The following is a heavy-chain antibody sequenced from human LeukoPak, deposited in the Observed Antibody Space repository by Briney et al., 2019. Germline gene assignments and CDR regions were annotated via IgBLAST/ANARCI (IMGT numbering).Heavy chain of an antibody. V-gene: IGHV3-74*01. CDR1: GFTFSNYW. Sequence: GGSLRLSCAASGFTFSNYWMHWVRQAPGKGLVWVSRINSDGTNTTYADSVKGRFTISRDNAKNTLYLQMNSLRAEDTAVYYCARVTGYTYGSGDHWGQGTLLIVSS. CDR3: ARVTGYTYGSGDH. CDR2: INSDGTNT. D-gene: IGHD5-18*01. J-gene: IGHJ4*02.